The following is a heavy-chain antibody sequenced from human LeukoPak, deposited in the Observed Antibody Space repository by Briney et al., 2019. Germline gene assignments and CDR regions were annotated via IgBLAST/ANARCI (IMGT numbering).Heavy chain of an antibody. Sequence: GGFLRLSCAASGFTFSDYALGWVRQAPGRGLEWVATLSGSGGSTYYADSVKGRFTISRDNSKNTLYLQMNSLRAEDTAVYYCAKDSMVRGVSDFDYWGQGTLVTVSS. CDR3: AKDSMVRGVSDFDY. V-gene: IGHV3-23*01. CDR1: GFTFSDYA. J-gene: IGHJ4*02. D-gene: IGHD3-10*01. CDR2: LSGSGGST.